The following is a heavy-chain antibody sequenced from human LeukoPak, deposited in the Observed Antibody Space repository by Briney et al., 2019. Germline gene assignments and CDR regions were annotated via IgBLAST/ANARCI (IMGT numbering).Heavy chain of an antibody. Sequence: ASVKVSCKASGYTFTGYYMHWVRQAPGQGLEWMGWINPNSGGTNYAQKFQGRVTMTRDTSISTAYMGLSRLRSDDTAVYYCARAPTYSSSWYETVGGSSYYMDVWGKGTTVTVSS. CDR1: GYTFTGYY. V-gene: IGHV1-2*02. CDR2: INPNSGGT. D-gene: IGHD6-13*01. J-gene: IGHJ6*03. CDR3: ARAPTYSSSWYETVGGSSYYMDV.